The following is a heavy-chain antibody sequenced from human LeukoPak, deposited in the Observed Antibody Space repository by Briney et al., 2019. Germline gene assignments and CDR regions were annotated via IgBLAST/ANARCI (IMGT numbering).Heavy chain of an antibody. J-gene: IGHJ6*02. CDR3: ARDNRITMVRGATYYGMDV. V-gene: IGHV1-18*01. D-gene: IGHD3-10*01. CDR1: GYTFTSYG. Sequence: HGASVKVSCKASGYTFTSYGISWVRQAPGQGLEWMEWISAYNGNTNYAQKLQGRVTTTTNTSTSTAYMELRSLRSDDTAVYYCARDNRITMVRGATYYGMDVWGQGTTVTVSS. CDR2: ISAYNGNT.